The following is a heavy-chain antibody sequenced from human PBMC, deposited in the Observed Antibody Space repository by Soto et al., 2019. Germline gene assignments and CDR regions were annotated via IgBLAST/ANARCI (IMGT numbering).Heavy chain of an antibody. J-gene: IGHJ3*01. CDR2: IYYSGTT. D-gene: IGHD3-22*01. Sequence: KFTVSCHSSRYRCSSWSWIGQHPATGLEWIGNIYYSGTTYYNPYLKSRLFMSVDTSENQFSLHLNSVTAADTAVYYCARESLYYDSSGYYNQGDAFDVWGRGTMVT. CDR1: CHSSRYRCSS. V-gene: IGHV4-31*03. CDR3: ARESLYYDSSGYYNQGDAFDV.